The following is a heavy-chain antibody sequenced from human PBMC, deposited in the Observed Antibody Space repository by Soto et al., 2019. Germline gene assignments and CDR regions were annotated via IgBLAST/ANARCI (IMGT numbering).Heavy chain of an antibody. CDR1: GFTLSSYA. Sequence: GGSLRLSCAASGFTLSSYAMHWVRQAPGKGLEWVAVISYDGSNKYYADSVKGRFTISRDNSKNTLYLQMNSLRAEDTAVYYCARDLSDYFDYWGQGTLVTVSS. CDR3: ARDLSDYFDY. V-gene: IGHV3-30-3*01. CDR2: ISYDGSNK. J-gene: IGHJ4*02.